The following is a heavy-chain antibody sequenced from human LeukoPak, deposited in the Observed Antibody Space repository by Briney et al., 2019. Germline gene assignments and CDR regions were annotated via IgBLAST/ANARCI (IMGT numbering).Heavy chain of an antibody. CDR2: ISSSSSTI. CDR3: ASSPAVVAATTREEFDY. Sequence: PGGSLRLSCAASGFTFSSYSMNWVRQAPGKGLEWVSYISSSSSTIYYADSVKGRFTISRDNAKNSLYLQMNSLRAEDTAVYYCASSPAVVAATTREEFDYWGQGTLVTVSS. V-gene: IGHV3-48*01. J-gene: IGHJ4*02. CDR1: GFTFSSYS. D-gene: IGHD2-15*01.